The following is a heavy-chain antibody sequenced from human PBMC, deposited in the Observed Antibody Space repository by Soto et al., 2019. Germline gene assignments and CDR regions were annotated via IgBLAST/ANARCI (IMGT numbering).Heavy chain of an antibody. J-gene: IGHJ4*02. CDR3: ARSPREYYYDSSGSIDY. Sequence: SETLSLTCTVSGGSISSGGYYWSWIRQHPGKGLEWIGYSYYSGSTYYNPSLKSRVTISVDTSKNQFSLKLSSVTAADTAVYYCARSPREYYYDSSGSIDYWGQGTLVTVSS. V-gene: IGHV4-31*03. CDR2: SYYSGST. D-gene: IGHD3-22*01. CDR1: GGSISSGGYY.